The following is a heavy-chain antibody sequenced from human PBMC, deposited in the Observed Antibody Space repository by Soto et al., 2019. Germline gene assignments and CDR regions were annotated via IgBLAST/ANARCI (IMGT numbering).Heavy chain of an antibody. CDR3: ARERVAVYAFDI. CDR2: IWYDGSNK. D-gene: IGHD2-15*01. V-gene: IGHV3-33*01. J-gene: IGHJ3*02. Sequence: QVQLVESGGGVVQPGRSLRLSCAASGFTFSSYGMHWVRQAPGKGLEWVAVIWYDGSNKYYADSVKGRFTISRDNSKNTLYLQMNSLRAEDTAVYYCARERVAVYAFDIWGQGTMAPSLQ. CDR1: GFTFSSYG.